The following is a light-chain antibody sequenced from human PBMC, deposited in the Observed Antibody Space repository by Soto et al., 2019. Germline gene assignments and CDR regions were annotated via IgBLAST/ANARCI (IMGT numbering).Light chain of an antibody. CDR2: DDN. J-gene: IGLJ1*01. CDR1: ASNIGNNS. CDR3: GTWDTSLPACV. V-gene: IGLV1-51*01. Sequence: QPLLTQPPSVSAAPGQRVTISCSGSASNIGNNSVSWYQQLPGAAPKLLIYDDNNRPSGIPDRFSGSKSGTSATLGITGLQTGDEADYYCGTWDTSLPACVFGPGTKVTVL.